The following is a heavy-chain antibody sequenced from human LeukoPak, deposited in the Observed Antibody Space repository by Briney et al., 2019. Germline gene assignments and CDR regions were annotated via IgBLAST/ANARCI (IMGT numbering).Heavy chain of an antibody. D-gene: IGHD6-13*01. CDR1: GYSISSGYY. CDR3: ARRGSSSWYDYNYNWFDT. CDR2: IYHSGST. J-gene: IGHJ5*02. Sequence: PSETLSLTCAVSGYSISSGYYWGWIRQPPGKGLEWIGSIYHSGSTYYNPSLKSRVTISVDTSKNQFSLKLGSVTAADTAVYYCARRGSSSWYDYNYNWFDTWGQGTLVTVSS. V-gene: IGHV4-38-2*01.